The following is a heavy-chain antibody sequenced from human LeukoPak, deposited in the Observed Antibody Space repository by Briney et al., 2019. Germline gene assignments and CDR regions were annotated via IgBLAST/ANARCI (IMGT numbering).Heavy chain of an antibody. J-gene: IGHJ6*02. CDR3: ARDRGYTVTTEYYYYGMDV. Sequence: GGSLRLSCAASGFTVSSNYMSWVRQAPGKGPEWVSVIYSGGSTYYADSVKGRFTISRDNSKNTLYLQMNSLRAEDTAVYYCARDRGYTVTTEYYYYGMDVWGQGTTVTVSS. CDR1: GFTVSSNY. V-gene: IGHV3-53*01. D-gene: IGHD4-4*01. CDR2: IYSGGST.